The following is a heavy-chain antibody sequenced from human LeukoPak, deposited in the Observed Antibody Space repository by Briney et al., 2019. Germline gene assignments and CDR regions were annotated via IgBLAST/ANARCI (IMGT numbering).Heavy chain of an antibody. CDR3: ARDEYYDSSGYTS. Sequence: GGSLRLSCAASGFTFSRYAMHWVRQAPGKGLEWVSYISSSSSTIYYTDSVKGRFTISRENARNSLYLQMNSLRAEDTAVYYCARDEYYDSSGYTSWGQGTLVTVSS. CDR2: ISSSSSTI. CDR1: GFTFSRYA. J-gene: IGHJ4*02. D-gene: IGHD3-22*01. V-gene: IGHV3-48*01.